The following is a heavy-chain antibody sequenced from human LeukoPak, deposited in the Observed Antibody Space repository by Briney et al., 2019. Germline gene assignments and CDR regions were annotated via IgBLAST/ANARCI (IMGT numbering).Heavy chain of an antibody. CDR3: ARDPVAMISEDAFDI. Sequence: PSETLSLTCTVSGGSISSYYWSWIRQPAGKGLEWIGRIYTSGSTNYNPSLKSRVTMSVDTSKNQFSLKLSSVTAADTAVYYCARDPVAMISEDAFDIWGQGTMVTVSS. V-gene: IGHV4-4*07. J-gene: IGHJ3*02. CDR1: GGSISSYY. CDR2: IYTSGST. D-gene: IGHD5-12*01.